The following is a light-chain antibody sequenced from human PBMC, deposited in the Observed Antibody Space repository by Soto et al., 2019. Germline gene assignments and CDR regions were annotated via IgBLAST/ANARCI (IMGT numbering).Light chain of an antibody. CDR1: QSISSY. CDR3: QQYNSYS. CDR2: AAS. V-gene: IGKV1-39*01. Sequence: DIQMTQSPSSLSASVGDRVTITCRASQSISSYLNWYQQKPGKAPKLLIYAASSLQSGVPSRFSGSGSGTDFTLTTSSLQPDDFATYYCQQYNSYSFGQGTKVDIK. J-gene: IGKJ1*01.